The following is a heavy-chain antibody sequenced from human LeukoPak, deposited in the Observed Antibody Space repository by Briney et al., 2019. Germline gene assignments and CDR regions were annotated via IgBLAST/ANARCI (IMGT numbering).Heavy chain of an antibody. J-gene: IGHJ4*02. Sequence: GGSLRLSCAASGFTFSSYAMSWVRQAPGKGLEWVSAISCNGGSTYYADSVKGRFTISRDNAKNTLYLQMNSLRAEDTAVYYCAKRGLQLWEYYFDYWGQGTLVTVSS. CDR2: ISCNGGST. V-gene: IGHV3-23*01. CDR1: GFTFSSYA. D-gene: IGHD5-18*01. CDR3: AKRGLQLWEYYFDY.